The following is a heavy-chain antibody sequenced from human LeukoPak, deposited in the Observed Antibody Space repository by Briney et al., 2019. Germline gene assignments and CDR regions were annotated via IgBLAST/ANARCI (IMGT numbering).Heavy chain of an antibody. J-gene: IGHJ4*02. V-gene: IGHV3-23*01. CDR2: IAGSGYST. CDR3: ARGGAYGSGSYLAD. Sequence: GGSLRLSCAASGFMFSIYGMSWVRQAPGKGLEWVSSIAGSGYSTNYADSVKGRFTISRDYSKSTLYLQMNSLRDDDTAIYYCARGGAYGSGSYLADWGQGILVTVSS. CDR1: GFMFSIYG. D-gene: IGHD3-10*01.